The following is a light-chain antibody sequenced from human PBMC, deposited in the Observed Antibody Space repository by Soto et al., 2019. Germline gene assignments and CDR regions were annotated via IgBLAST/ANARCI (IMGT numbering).Light chain of an antibody. CDR2: GNS. V-gene: IGLV1-40*01. J-gene: IGLJ3*02. Sequence: QSVLTQPPSVSGAPGQRVTISCTGSSSNIGAGYDVHWYQQLPGTVPKLLIYGNSNRPSGVPDRFSGSKSGTSASLAITGLQAEDEADYYCHSYDSSPSGSVFGGGTKLTVL. CDR3: HSYDSSPSGSV. CDR1: SSNIGAGYD.